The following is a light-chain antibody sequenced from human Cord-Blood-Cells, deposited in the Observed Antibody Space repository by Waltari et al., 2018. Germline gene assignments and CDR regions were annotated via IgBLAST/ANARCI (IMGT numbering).Light chain of an antibody. V-gene: IGLV2-11*01. CDR2: GVS. Sequence: QSALTQPRSVSGSPGQSVTISCTGTSSDVGGYNYVSWYQQHPGKAPKLMSYGVSKRPSGVPDRFSGSESGNTASLTISGLQAEDEADYYCCSYAGSYTWVCGGGTELTVL. CDR1: SSDVGGYNY. CDR3: CSYAGSYTWV. J-gene: IGLJ3*02.